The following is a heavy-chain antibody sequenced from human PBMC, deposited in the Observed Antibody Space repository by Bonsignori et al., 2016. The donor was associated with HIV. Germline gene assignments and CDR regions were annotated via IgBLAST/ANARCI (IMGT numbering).Heavy chain of an antibody. V-gene: IGHV1-2*02. CDR2: INPNSGGT. D-gene: IGHD3-10*01. J-gene: IGHJ5*02. CDR3: ARDLGLLLRYYHWFDP. Sequence: WVRQAPGQGLEWMGWINPNSGGTNYAQKFQGRVTMTRDTSISTAYMELSRLRSDDTAVYYCARDLGLLLRYYHWFDPWGQGTLVTVSS.